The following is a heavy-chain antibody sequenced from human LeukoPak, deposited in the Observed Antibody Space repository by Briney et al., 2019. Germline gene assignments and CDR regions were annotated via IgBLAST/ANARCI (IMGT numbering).Heavy chain of an antibody. CDR2: IHYSGST. CDR1: GGPTSSSSNY. J-gene: IGHJ4*02. Sequence: SETLSLTCTVSGGPTSSSSNYWGWIRQPPGKGLEWIGSIHYSGSTYYNSSLKSRVTISVDTSKNQFSLKLSSVTAADTAVYYCARRGYSSGWYRFDYWGQGTLVTVSS. CDR3: ARRGYSSGWYRFDY. V-gene: IGHV4-39*01. D-gene: IGHD6-19*01.